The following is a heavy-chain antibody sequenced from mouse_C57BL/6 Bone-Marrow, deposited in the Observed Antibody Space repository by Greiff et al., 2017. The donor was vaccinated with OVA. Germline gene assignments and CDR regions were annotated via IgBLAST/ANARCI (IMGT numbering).Heavy chain of an antibody. CDR2: IYPGSGNT. Sequence: VQLQQSGAELVRPGASVKLSCKASGYTFTDYYINWVKQRPGQGLEWIARIYPGSGNTYYNEKFKGKATLTADKSSSTAYMQLSSLTSEDSAVYFCARSYDYDAMDYWGQGTSVTVAS. V-gene: IGHV1-76*01. CDR1: GYTFTDYY. J-gene: IGHJ4*01. CDR3: ARSYDYDAMDY.